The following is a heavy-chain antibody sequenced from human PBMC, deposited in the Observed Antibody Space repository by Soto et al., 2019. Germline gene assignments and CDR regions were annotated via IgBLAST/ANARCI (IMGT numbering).Heavy chain of an antibody. V-gene: IGHV1-8*01. Sequence: RASVKVSCKASGYTFTSYDINWVRQATGQGLEWMGWMNPNSGNTGYAQKFQGRVTMTRNTSISTAYMELSSLRSEDTAVYYCARSPLVVPAAIMDVWGKGTTVTVSS. D-gene: IGHD2-2*01. CDR3: ARSPLVVPAAIMDV. CDR1: GYTFTSYD. CDR2: MNPNSGNT. J-gene: IGHJ6*03.